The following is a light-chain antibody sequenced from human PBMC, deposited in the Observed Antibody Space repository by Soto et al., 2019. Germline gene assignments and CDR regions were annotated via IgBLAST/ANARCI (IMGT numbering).Light chain of an antibody. CDR3: SSYTSSSTRV. J-gene: IGLJ1*01. CDR1: SSDVGGYNY. V-gene: IGLV2-14*01. CDR2: EVS. Sequence: QSALTQPASVSGSPGQSITISCTGTSSDVGGYNYVSWYQQNPGKAPKLMIYEVSNRPSGVSNRFSGSKSGNTASLTISGLQAEDEADYYWSSYTSSSTRVFGTGTKLTVL.